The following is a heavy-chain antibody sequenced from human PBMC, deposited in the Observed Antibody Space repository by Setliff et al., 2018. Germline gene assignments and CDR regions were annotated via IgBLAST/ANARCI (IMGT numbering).Heavy chain of an antibody. CDR3: AREYYYARSRNFDY. J-gene: IGHJ4*02. CDR2: IYYSGST. V-gene: IGHV4-59*01. D-gene: IGHD3-22*01. Sequence: SETLSLTCTVSGGSFTTYYWGWIRQSPGKGLEWIGYIYYSGSTNCNPSLKSRVSISVDTSKNQFSLRLTSVTAADTAVYYCAREYYYARSRNFDYWGQGTLVTVSS. CDR1: GGSFTTYY.